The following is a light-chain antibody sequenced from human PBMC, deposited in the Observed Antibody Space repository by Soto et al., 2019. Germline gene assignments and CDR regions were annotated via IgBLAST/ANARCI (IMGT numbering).Light chain of an antibody. CDR3: CSYAGSYTLSV. CDR1: SSDVGGYNY. Sequence: QSALTQPRSVSGSPGQSVTISCTGTSSDVGGYNYVSWYQRHPGKAPKLLFYDVNKRPSGVPDRFSGSKSGNTASLTISGLQAEDAADYYCCSYAGSYTLSVFGGGTKLTVL. CDR2: DVN. J-gene: IGLJ2*01. V-gene: IGLV2-11*01.